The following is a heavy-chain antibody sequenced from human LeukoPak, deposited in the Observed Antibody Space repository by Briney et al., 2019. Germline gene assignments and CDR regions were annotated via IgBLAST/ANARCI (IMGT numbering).Heavy chain of an antibody. J-gene: IGHJ6*03. V-gene: IGHV1-18*01. Sequence: PSVKVSCMASGYTFTIFGISWVRQAPGHVLEWMGWFSAYNHNNNYAQKLQSRVTMTTDTSTSTAYMELRSLRSDATAVYYCARADFWSGYQGGYYYYMDVWGKGTTVTVSS. CDR2: FSAYNHNN. D-gene: IGHD3-3*01. CDR1: GYTFTIFG. CDR3: ARADFWSGYQGGYYYYMDV.